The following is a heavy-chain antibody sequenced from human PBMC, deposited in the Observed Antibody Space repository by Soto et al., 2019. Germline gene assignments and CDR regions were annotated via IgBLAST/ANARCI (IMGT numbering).Heavy chain of an antibody. CDR2: VNSDGSNT. Sequence: PGGSLRLSCAASGFSFSNTWMHWVRQAPGKGLVWVSHVNSDGSNTNYADFVKGRFTVSRDNARNTVYLQMNSLRADDTAVYYCAKDWSYGRDVWGQGNTV. D-gene: IGHD3-9*01. J-gene: IGHJ6*02. V-gene: IGHV3-74*01. CDR1: GFSFSNTW. CDR3: AKDWSYGRDV.